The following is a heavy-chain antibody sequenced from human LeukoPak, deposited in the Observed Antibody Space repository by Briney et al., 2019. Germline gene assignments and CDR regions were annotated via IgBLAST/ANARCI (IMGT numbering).Heavy chain of an antibody. D-gene: IGHD7-27*01. CDR2: IYYSGST. CDR1: GGSISSSSYY. CDR3: AVGLGTFDY. Sequence: SETLSLTCTVSGGSISSSSYYWGWIRQPPGKGLEWIGSIYYSGSTYYNPSLKSRVTISVDTSKNQFTLQLSSVSAADTAVYYCAVGLGTFDYWGQGTLVTVSS. V-gene: IGHV4-39*01. J-gene: IGHJ4*02.